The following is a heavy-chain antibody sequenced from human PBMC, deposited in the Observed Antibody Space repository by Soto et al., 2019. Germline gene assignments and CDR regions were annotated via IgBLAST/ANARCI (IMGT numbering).Heavy chain of an antibody. J-gene: IGHJ4*02. CDR1: GVSISTYY. CDR3: ARDIYYDSSGYLGPTDY. D-gene: IGHD3-22*01. V-gene: IGHV4-59*01. CDR2: LYFNGNT. Sequence: ASETLSLTSTVTGVSISTYYWSWIRQPPGKRLEWLGYLYFNGNTDYNPSLKSRVTISVDTSKNQFSLNLSSVTTADTAVYYCARDIYYDSSGYLGPTDYWGQGTLVTVSS.